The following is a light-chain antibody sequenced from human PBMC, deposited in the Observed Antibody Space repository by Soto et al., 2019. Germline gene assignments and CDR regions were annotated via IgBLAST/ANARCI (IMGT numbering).Light chain of an antibody. Sequence: ESVLTQSPGTLSVSPGERATLSCRASQSVSSNYLAWYQQKPGQAPRLRIHVASSRATGIPDRFRGSGSGTDFTLIISRLEPEEFAVYYCQQYGGSPPQTFGQGTKVEIK. CDR3: QQYGGSPPQT. J-gene: IGKJ1*01. CDR2: VAS. V-gene: IGKV3-20*01. CDR1: QSVSSNY.